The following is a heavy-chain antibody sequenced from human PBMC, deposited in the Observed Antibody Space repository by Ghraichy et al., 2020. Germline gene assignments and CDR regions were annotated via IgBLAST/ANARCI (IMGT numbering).Heavy chain of an antibody. J-gene: IGHJ4*02. D-gene: IGHD3-10*01. CDR1: GFDFTNAW. Sequence: GGSPRLSCAASGFDFTNAWVNWVRQAPGKGLEWVARVKSKSAGETRDYAAPVKGRFTISRDDSRNTLYLQMNSLKTEDTAVYYCSTGPHYGSDWGQGTLVAVSS. V-gene: IGHV3-15*07. CDR3: STGPHYGSD. CDR2: VKSKSAGETR.